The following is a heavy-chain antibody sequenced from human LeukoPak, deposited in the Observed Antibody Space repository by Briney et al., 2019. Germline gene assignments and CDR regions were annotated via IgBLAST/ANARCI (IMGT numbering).Heavy chain of an antibody. CDR1: GFTFSSYG. CDR3: ARDLGMTDGDYVSYFDY. V-gene: IGHV3-23*01. Sequence: GGSLRLSCAASGFTFSSYGMNWVRQAPGKGLEWVSVISRSGGTTYYADSVKGRFTISRDNSQNTLYLQMDSLRAEDTALYYCARDLGMTDGDYVSYFDYWGQGTLVTVSS. J-gene: IGHJ4*02. D-gene: IGHD4-17*01. CDR2: ISRSGGTT.